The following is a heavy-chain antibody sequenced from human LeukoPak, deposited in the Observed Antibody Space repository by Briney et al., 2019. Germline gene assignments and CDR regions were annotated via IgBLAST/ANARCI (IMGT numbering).Heavy chain of an antibody. V-gene: IGHV1-18*01. CDR2: ISAYNGNT. CDR1: GYTFTSYG. Sequence: GASVKVSCKASGYTFTSYGISWVRQAPGQGLEWMGWISAYNGNTNYAQKLQGRVTMTTDTSTSTAYMELRSLRSDDTAVYYCARDTCSSTSYAYYYYMDVWGKGTTVTVSS. J-gene: IGHJ6*03. D-gene: IGHD2-2*01. CDR3: ARDTCSSTSYAYYYYMDV.